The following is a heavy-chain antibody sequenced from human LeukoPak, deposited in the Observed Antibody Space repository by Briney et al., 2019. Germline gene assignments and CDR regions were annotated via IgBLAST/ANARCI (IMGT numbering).Heavy chain of an antibody. D-gene: IGHD6-6*01. J-gene: IGHJ4*02. CDR2: ISGSGDNT. Sequence: GGSLRLSCAAPGFTFSSYAMSWVRQVPGKGLERVSVISGSGDNTYYADSVKGRFTISRDNSKNMLYLQMNSLRAEDTAAYYCAKWKYSNSGIDDYWGQGTLVTVSS. CDR1: GFTFSSYA. CDR3: AKWKYSNSGIDDY. V-gene: IGHV3-23*01.